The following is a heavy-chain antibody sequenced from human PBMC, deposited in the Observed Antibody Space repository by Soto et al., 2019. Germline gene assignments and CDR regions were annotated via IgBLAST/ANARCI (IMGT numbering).Heavy chain of an antibody. D-gene: IGHD1-26*01. CDR2: IIPILGIA. V-gene: IGHV1-69*08. CDR1: GGTFSSYT. Sequence: QVQLVQSGAEVKKPGSSGKVSCKASGGTFSSYTISWVRQAPGKGLEWMGRIIPILGIANYAAKFQGRVTITADQSTCTADMELSSLRSEDTAVYYCARDSVGATFHYWGQGTLVTVSS. J-gene: IGHJ4*02. CDR3: ARDSVGATFHY.